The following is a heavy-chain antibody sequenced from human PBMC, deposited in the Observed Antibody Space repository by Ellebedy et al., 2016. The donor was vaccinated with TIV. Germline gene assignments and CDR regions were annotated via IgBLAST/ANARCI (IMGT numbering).Heavy chain of an antibody. CDR2: IRQEGDEI. CDR3: ARRASYGDYAVQVNPWFDP. V-gene: IGHV3-7*01. Sequence: GESLKISCAASGFNFRSYWMTWVRQAPGKGLEWVAKIRQEGDEIYYVESVKGRFTISRDNAKNSLFLQMNSLRVEETAVYDCARRASYGDYAVQVNPWFDPWGQGTLVTVSS. J-gene: IGHJ5*02. CDR1: GFNFRSYW. D-gene: IGHD4-17*01.